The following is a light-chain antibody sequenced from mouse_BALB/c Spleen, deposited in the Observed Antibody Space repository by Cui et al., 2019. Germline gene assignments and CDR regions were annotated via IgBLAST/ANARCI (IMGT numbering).Light chain of an antibody. J-gene: IGKJ2*01. CDR2: GTS. CDR3: QQYHSYPPT. CDR1: SSVSY. V-gene: IGKV4-61*01. Sequence: QIVLTQSPEILSASPGEKVTMTCSASSSVSYMYRYQQKPGSSPKPWIYGTSNLASGVPARFSGSGSGTSYSLTISSMEAEDAATYYCQQYHSYPPTFGGGTKLEIK.